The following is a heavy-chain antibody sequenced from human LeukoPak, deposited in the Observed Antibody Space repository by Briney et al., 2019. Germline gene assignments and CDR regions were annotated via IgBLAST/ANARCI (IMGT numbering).Heavy chain of an antibody. J-gene: IGHJ5*02. CDR2: IYYSGST. CDR1: GGSISSGGYS. V-gene: IGHV4-31*03. Sequence: KPSQTLSLTCTVSGGSISSGGYSWSWIRQHPGKGLEWIVYIYYSGSTYYNPSLKSRVTISVDTSKNQFSLKLSSVTAADTAVYYGAGEYGGNSGFDPWGQGTLVTVSS. D-gene: IGHD4-23*01. CDR3: AGEYGGNSGFDP.